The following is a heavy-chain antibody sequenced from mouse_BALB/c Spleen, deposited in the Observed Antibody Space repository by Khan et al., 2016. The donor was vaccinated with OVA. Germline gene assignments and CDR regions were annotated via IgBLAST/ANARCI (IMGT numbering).Heavy chain of an antibody. J-gene: IGHJ3*01. CDR2: IWGDGST. CDR1: GFSLTGYG. D-gene: IGHD1-2*01. CDR3: ARELRLGGFAY. Sequence: QVQLKESGPGLVAPSQSLSITCTVSGFSLTGYGINWVRQPPGKDLEWLGMIWGDGSTDYNSGLKSRLSISKDNSKSQVFLKMNSLQTDDTAIYYCARELRLGGFAYWGQGTLVTVSA. V-gene: IGHV2-6-7*01.